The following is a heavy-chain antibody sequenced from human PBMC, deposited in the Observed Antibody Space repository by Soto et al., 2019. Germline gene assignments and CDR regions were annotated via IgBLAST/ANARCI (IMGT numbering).Heavy chain of an antibody. D-gene: IGHD5-18*01. CDR3: ACTVDKTMVTWALSN. V-gene: IGHV3-30-3*01. Sequence: PGGSMRLSCAASGFTFSSYAMHWVRQGPGKGLEWVAVISYDGSNKYYADSVKGRFTISRDNSNNTLYLQMNSLRPEDTAVYYCACTVDKTMVTWALSNWAQGTLVTVSS. CDR1: GFTFSSYA. CDR2: ISYDGSNK. J-gene: IGHJ1*01.